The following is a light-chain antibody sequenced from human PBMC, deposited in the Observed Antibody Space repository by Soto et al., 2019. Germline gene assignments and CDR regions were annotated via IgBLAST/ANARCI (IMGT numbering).Light chain of an antibody. CDR1: SSDVGSYNF. Sequence: QSALTQPASVSGSPGQSITISCTGTSSDVGSYNFVSWYQKHPGKAPKLMIYDVSHRPSGVSNRFSGSKSGNTASLTISGLQAEDEADYYCSSYTSSSTLTVFGTGTKLTVL. J-gene: IGLJ1*01. CDR2: DVS. V-gene: IGLV2-14*01. CDR3: SSYTSSSTLTV.